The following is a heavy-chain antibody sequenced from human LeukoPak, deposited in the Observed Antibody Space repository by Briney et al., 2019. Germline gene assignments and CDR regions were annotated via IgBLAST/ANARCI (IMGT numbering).Heavy chain of an antibody. V-gene: IGHV4-59*01. CDR2: IYYSGST. CDR1: GGSISGYY. CDR3: ARLVSSSGGYNSRVDY. Sequence: SETLSLTCTVSGGSISGYYWSWIRQPPGKGLGWIGYIYYSGSTNYNPSLKSRVTISVDTSDNQSSLKLSSVTAADTAVYYCARLVSSSGGYNSRVDYWGQGTLVTVSS. D-gene: IGHD5-24*01. J-gene: IGHJ4*02.